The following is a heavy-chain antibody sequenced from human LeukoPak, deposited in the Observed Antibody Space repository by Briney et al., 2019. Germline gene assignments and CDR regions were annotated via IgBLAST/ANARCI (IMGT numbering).Heavy chain of an antibody. D-gene: IGHD3-10*01. CDR1: GGTFSSYV. V-gene: IGHV1-69*05. CDR2: IIPIFGTA. CDR3: ASLMVRGVIMGYYMDV. J-gene: IGHJ6*03. Sequence: SVKVSCKASGGTFSSYVISWVRQAPGQGLEWMGGIIPIFGTANYAQKFQGRVTITTDESTSTAYMELSSLRSEDTAVYYCASLMVRGVIMGYYMDVWGKGTTVTVSS.